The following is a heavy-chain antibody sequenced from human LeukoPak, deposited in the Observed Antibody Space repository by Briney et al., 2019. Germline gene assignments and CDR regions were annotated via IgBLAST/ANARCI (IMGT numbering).Heavy chain of an antibody. Sequence: GESLKISCKGSGYSFTSYWIGWVRQLPGKGLEWMGIIYPGDSDTRYSPSFQGQDTISADKSISTAYLQWSSLKASDTAMYYCARGTETGDFDFDYWGQGTLVTVSS. CDR1: GYSFTSYW. CDR3: ARGTETGDFDFDY. D-gene: IGHD7-27*01. CDR2: IYPGDSDT. V-gene: IGHV5-51*01. J-gene: IGHJ4*02.